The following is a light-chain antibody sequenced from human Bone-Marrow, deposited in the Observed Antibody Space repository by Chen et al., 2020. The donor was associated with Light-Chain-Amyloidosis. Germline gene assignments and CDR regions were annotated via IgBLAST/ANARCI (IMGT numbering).Light chain of an antibody. Sequence: SNELPQPPSGAVSPGQTARITCSGDDLPTKYAYWYQQKPGQAPVLVIHRDTERPSGISERFSGSSSGTTATLTISGVQAEDEADYHCQSADSSGTYEVIFGGGTKLTVL. CDR2: RDT. J-gene: IGLJ2*01. V-gene: IGLV3-25*03. CDR3: QSADSSGTYEVI. CDR1: DLPTKY.